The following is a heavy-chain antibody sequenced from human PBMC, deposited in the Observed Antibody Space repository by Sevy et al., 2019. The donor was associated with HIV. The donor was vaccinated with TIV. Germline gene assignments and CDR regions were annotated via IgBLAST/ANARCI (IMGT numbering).Heavy chain of an antibody. CDR1: GGSFSGYY. J-gene: IGHJ4*02. CDR2: INHSGST. CDR3: ARGRVYDSSGYYPFNFDY. Sequence: SETLSLTCAVYGGSFSGYYWSWIRQPPGKGLEWIGEINHSGSTNYNPSLKSRVTILVDTSKNQFSLKLSSVTAADTAVYYCARGRVYDSSGYYPFNFDYWGQGTLVTVSS. V-gene: IGHV4-34*01. D-gene: IGHD3-22*01.